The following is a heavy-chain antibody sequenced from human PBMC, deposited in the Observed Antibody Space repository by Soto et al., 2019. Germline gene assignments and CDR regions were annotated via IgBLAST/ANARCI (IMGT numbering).Heavy chain of an antibody. Sequence: QVQLVESGGGVVQPGRSLRLSCAASGFTFRNYGMHWVRQAPGKGLEWLAVIWYDGSNKYYADSVKGRFTISRDNSKNTLYLKMNSLRDEDTAVYYCARDVRSRRYDLWGQGTLVIVSS. D-gene: IGHD3-10*02. CDR3: ARDVRSRRYDL. CDR1: GFTFRNYG. CDR2: IWYDGSNK. V-gene: IGHV3-33*01. J-gene: IGHJ5*02.